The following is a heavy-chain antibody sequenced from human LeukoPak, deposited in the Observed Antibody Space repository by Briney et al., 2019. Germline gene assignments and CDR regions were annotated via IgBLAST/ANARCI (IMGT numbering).Heavy chain of an antibody. J-gene: IGHJ4*02. CDR3: AKDGFRYSSTRSITGTTGY. V-gene: IGHV3-30-3*01. CDR1: GFSLSSYA. D-gene: IGHD1-20*01. Sequence: PGRSLRLSCEASGFSLSSYAFHWVRQAPGKGLEWVSFVSFDGRNKNYADSVKGRFTISRDNSKNTLYLQMNSLRAEDTAVYYCAKDGFRYSSTRSITGTTGYWGQGTLVTVSS. CDR2: VSFDGRNK.